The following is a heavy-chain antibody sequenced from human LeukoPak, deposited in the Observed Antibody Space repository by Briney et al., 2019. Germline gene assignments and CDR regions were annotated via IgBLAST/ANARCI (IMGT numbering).Heavy chain of an antibody. D-gene: IGHD2-15*01. J-gene: IGHJ4*02. CDR2: ISCSGRYI. V-gene: IGHV3-21*01. CDR1: GFTFSSYS. CDR3: ARALRGLYCSGGSCYSYYFDY. Sequence: NPGGSLRLSCAASGFTFSSYSMNWVRQAPGKGLEWVSSISCSGRYIYYADSMKGRFTISRDSAKNSLYLQMNSLRAEDTAVYYCARALRGLYCSGGSCYSYYFDYWGQGTLVTVSS.